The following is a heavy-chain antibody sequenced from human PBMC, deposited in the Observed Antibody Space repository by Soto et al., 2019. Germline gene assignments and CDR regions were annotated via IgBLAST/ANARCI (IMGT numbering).Heavy chain of an antibody. D-gene: IGHD6-19*01. V-gene: IGHV4-39*01. CDR1: GGSISSSSYY. CDR3: ARLSIAVAGDYYYYYGRDV. Sequence: SETLSLTCTVSGGSISSSSYYWGWIRQPPGKGLEWIGSIYYSGSTYYNPSLKSRVAISVDTSKNQFSLKLSSVTAADTAVYYCARLSIAVAGDYYYYYGRDVWGQGTTGTVSS. J-gene: IGHJ6*02. CDR2: IYYSGST.